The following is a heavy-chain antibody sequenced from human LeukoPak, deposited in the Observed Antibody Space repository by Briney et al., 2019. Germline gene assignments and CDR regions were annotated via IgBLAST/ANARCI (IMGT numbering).Heavy chain of an antibody. D-gene: IGHD3-22*01. CDR3: ARVPSSALYYFDY. CDR1: GFTFSSYS. J-gene: IGHJ4*02. Sequence: GGSLRLSCAASGFTFSSYSMNWVRQAPGKGLEWVSYISSSSSTIYYADSVKGRFTISRDNAKNSLYLQMNSLRAEDTAVYYCARVPSSALYYFDYWGQGTLVTVSS. CDR2: ISSSSSTI. V-gene: IGHV3-48*01.